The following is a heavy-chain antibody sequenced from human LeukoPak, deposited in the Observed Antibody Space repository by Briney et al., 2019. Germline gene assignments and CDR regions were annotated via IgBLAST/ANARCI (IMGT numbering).Heavy chain of an antibody. D-gene: IGHD4/OR15-4a*01. V-gene: IGHV3-23*01. Sequence: GGSLRLSCATSGFTFYNFAMSWVRQAPGKGLEWVSHISGLGEKTYYADSVQGRFTVSRDNSKNTLYLQMNSLRVEDTALYYCARDNVIIPDYGGPDIDYWGQGTQVAVS. CDR1: GFTFYNFA. CDR3: ARDNVIIPDYGGPDIDY. J-gene: IGHJ4*02. CDR2: ISGLGEKT.